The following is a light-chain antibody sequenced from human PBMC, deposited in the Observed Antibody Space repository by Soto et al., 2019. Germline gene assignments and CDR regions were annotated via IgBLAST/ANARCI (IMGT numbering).Light chain of an antibody. V-gene: IGKV3-20*01. CDR2: DAS. CDR3: QQYGSSLLT. J-gene: IGKJ4*01. CDR1: LSVSSGY. Sequence: EIVLTQFPGTLSLSPGERATLSCWASLSVSSGYLAWYQQKPGQAPRRLIDDASSRATGIPDRFSGSGSGTDFTFTISRLEPVDFAVYYCQQYGSSLLTFGGGTKVEIK.